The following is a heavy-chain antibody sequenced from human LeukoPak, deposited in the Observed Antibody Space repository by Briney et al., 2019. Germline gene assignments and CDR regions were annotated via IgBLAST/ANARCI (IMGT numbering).Heavy chain of an antibody. CDR1: GGSISSSSYY. CDR3: AREGERYYYYYMDV. CDR2: IYYSGST. D-gene: IGHD3-16*01. V-gene: IGHV4-39*07. J-gene: IGHJ6*03. Sequence: SETLSLTCTVSGGSISSSSYYWGWIRQPPGKGLEWIGSIYYSGSTYYNPSLKSRVTISVDTSKNQFSLKLSSVTAADTAVYYCAREGERYYYYYMDVWGKGTTVTISS.